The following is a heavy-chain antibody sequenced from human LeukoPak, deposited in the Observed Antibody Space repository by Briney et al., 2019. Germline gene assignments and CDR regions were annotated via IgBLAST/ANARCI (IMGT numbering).Heavy chain of an antibody. CDR3: ARRAGAYSHPYDY. V-gene: IGHV3-53*01. Sequence: GGSLRLSCAASGFTFSSYEMNWVRQAPGKGLEWGSFIYSGSTHYSDSVKGRITISIDNSKNTLYLQMNSLRAEDTAVYYCARRAGAYSHPYDYWGQGTLVTVSS. CDR2: IYSGST. D-gene: IGHD4/OR15-4a*01. CDR1: GFTFSSYE. J-gene: IGHJ4*02.